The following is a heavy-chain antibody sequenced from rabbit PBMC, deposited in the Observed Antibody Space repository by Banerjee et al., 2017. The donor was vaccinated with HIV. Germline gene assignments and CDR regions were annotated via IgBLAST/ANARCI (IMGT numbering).Heavy chain of an antibody. CDR3: ARWVVHVNYFDL. D-gene: IGHD1-1*01. CDR2: MGTGDNT. J-gene: IGHJ4*01. Sequence: QQQLEESRGGLVKPGGTLTLTCKGSGIDFSSSYYMCWVRQAPGKGLELIGTMGTGDNTYYASWVNGRFTISKTSSTTVTLQMTSLTAADTATYFCARWVVHVNYFDLWGPGTLVTVS. CDR1: GIDFSSSYY. V-gene: IGHV1S45*01.